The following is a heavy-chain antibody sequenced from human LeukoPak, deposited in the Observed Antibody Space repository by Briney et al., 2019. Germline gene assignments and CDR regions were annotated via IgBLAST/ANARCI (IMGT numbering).Heavy chain of an antibody. D-gene: IGHD3-9*01. Sequence: SETLSLTCAVSGGSISSGGYFWSWIRQPPGKGLEWIGYIYHSGSTYYNPSLKSRVTISVDRSKNQFSLKLSSVTAAGTAVYYCARCYYDILTGYHDAFDIWGQGTMVTVSS. CDR1: GGSISSGGYF. V-gene: IGHV4-30-2*01. J-gene: IGHJ3*02. CDR3: ARCYYDILTGYHDAFDI. CDR2: IYHSGST.